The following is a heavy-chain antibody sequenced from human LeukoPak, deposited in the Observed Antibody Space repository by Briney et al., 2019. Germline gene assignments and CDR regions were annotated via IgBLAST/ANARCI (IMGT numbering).Heavy chain of an antibody. Sequence: PGGSLRLSCAASGFTFSSSAMTWVRQAPGMGLQWVSFISAGGNTYYTDSVKGRFTISRDNSNNTLSLQMNSLTAEDTAVYYCAKGSAYYPSWGQGTPVTVSS. V-gene: IGHV3-23*01. CDR3: AKGSAYYPS. CDR1: GFTFSSSA. J-gene: IGHJ5*02. CDR2: ISAGGNT. D-gene: IGHD3-3*01.